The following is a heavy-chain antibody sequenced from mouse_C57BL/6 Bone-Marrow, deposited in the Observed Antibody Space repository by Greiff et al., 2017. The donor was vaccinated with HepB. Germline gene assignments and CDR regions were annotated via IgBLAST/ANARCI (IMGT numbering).Heavy chain of an antibody. Sequence: QVQLQQPGAELVKPGASVKLSCKASGYTFTSYWMQWVKQRPGQGLEWIGEIDPSDSYTNYHQKFKGKATLTVDTSSSTAYMQLSSLTSEDSAVYYCARESNYGFAYWGQGTLVTVSA. CDR1: GYTFTSYW. CDR2: IDPSDSYT. V-gene: IGHV1-50*01. D-gene: IGHD2-5*01. CDR3: ARESNYGFAY. J-gene: IGHJ3*01.